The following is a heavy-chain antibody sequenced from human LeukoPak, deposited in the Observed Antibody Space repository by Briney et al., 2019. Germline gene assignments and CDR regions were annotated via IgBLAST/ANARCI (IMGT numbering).Heavy chain of an antibody. V-gene: IGHV4-39*01. Sequence: SETLSLTSTVSGGSISSSSYYWAWIRQPPGKGLEWIGTIYYTGSTYYNPSLKSRVTISIDTSKNQFSLKLSSVTAADTAVYYCARRHGYSYGSQFDYWGQGTLVTVSS. D-gene: IGHD5-18*01. J-gene: IGHJ4*02. CDR3: ARRHGYSYGSQFDY. CDR1: GGSISSSSYY. CDR2: IYYTGST.